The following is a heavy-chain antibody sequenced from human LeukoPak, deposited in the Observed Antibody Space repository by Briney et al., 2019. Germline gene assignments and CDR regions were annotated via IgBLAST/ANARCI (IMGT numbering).Heavy chain of an antibody. J-gene: IGHJ4*02. CDR2: INHNGNVN. Sequence: GGSLRLSCAASGFTFSSYWMNWARQAPGKGLEWVASINHNGNVNYFVDSVKGRFTISKDNAKNTVYLQMNSLRAEDTAVYYCVSFYETYWGRGTLVTVSS. D-gene: IGHD2/OR15-2a*01. V-gene: IGHV3-7*01. CDR1: GFTFSSYW. CDR3: VSFYETY.